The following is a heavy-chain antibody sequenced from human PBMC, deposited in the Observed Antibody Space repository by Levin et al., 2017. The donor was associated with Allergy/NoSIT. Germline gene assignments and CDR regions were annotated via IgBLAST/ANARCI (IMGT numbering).Heavy chain of an antibody. Sequence: PGESLKISCKTSGATFTSFAISWVRQAPGRGLEWMGGFIALFGTTHYAQKFQGRVTISADESTSTVYMDLNSLSSEDTAVYYCATDGVLGRAFDVWGQGTLVTVSS. D-gene: IGHD2-8*02. V-gene: IGHV1-69*01. CDR1: GATFTSFA. CDR2: FIALFGTT. J-gene: IGHJ3*01. CDR3: ATDGVLGRAFDV.